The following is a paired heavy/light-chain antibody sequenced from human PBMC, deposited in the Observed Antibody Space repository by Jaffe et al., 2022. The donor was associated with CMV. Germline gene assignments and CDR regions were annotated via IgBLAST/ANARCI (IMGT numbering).Light chain of an antibody. Sequence: DIQVTQSPSSLSASVGDRVTITCQASQDISNYVNWYQHKPGKAPKLLIYDASNLETGVPSRFSGSGFGTHFTFTVSSLQPEDTAIYYCQQFKSLPTFGGGTKVEIQ. J-gene: IGKJ4*01. CDR2: DAS. V-gene: IGKV1-33*01. CDR3: QQFKSLPT. CDR1: QDISNY.
Heavy chain of an antibody. CDR1: GGRLLKLS. Sequence: QVQLEQSGAEVKKPGASVKVSCKVSGGRLLKLSMHWVRQAPGKGLEWMGGFSPEDAETVYAQKFQGRLTMTEDTYSDIAYMELSSLKSEDTAVYYCATVSSFYTLRIWGQGTTVTVSS. CDR3: ATVSSFYTLRI. D-gene: IGHD6-19*01. CDR2: FSPEDAET. V-gene: IGHV1-24*01. J-gene: IGHJ6*02.